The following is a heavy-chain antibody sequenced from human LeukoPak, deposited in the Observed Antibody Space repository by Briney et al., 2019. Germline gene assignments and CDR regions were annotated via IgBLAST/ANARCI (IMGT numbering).Heavy chain of an antibody. CDR1: GYTFTSYD. CDR3: ARGRFRWELEIRDFDY. Sequence: ASVKVSCKASGYTFTSYDINWVRQATGQGLEWMGWMNPNSGNTGYAQKFQGRVTMTRDTSISTAYMELSSLRSEDTAVYYCARGRFRWELEIRDFDYWGQGTLVTVSS. CDR2: MNPNSGNT. D-gene: IGHD1-26*01. J-gene: IGHJ4*02. V-gene: IGHV1-8*01.